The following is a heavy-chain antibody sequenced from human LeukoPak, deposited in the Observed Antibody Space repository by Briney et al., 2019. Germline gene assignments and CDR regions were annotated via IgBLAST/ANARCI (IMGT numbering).Heavy chain of an antibody. J-gene: IGHJ4*02. Sequence: PGGSLRLSCAASGFTFSSYGMHWVRQAPGKGLEWVAVISYDGSNKYYADSVKGRFTISRDNSKNTLYLQMNSLRAEDTAVYYCAGGVAGFDYWGQGTLVTVSS. CDR1: GFTFSSYG. D-gene: IGHD3-3*01. V-gene: IGHV3-30*03. CDR3: AGGVAGFDY. CDR2: ISYDGSNK.